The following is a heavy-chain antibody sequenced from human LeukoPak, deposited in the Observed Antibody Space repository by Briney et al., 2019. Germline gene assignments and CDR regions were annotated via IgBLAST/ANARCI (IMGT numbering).Heavy chain of an antibody. CDR3: ARDQRKPQMGLRRPSYYYYGMDV. V-gene: IGHV1-18*01. CDR2: ISAYNGNT. J-gene: IGHJ6*02. CDR1: GGTFSSYA. Sequence: EASVKVSCKASGGTFSSYAISWVRQAPGQGLEWMGWISAYNGNTNYAQKLQGRVTMTTDTSTSTAYMELRSLRSDDTAVYYCARDQRKPQMGLRRPSYYYYGMDVWGQGTTVTVSS. D-gene: IGHD5-24*01.